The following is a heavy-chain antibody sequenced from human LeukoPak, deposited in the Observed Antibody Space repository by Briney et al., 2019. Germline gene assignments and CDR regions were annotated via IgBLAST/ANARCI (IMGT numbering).Heavy chain of an antibody. CDR3: ARVGRELPGRYFDY. V-gene: IGHV4-59*01. CDR1: GGSISSYY. Sequence: SETLSLTCTVSGGSISSYYWSWIRQPPGKGLEWIGYIYYSGSTNYNPSLKSRVTISVDTSKNQFSLKLSSVTAADTAVYYCARVGRELPGRYFDYWGQGTLVTVSS. D-gene: IGHD1-26*01. CDR2: IYYSGST. J-gene: IGHJ4*02.